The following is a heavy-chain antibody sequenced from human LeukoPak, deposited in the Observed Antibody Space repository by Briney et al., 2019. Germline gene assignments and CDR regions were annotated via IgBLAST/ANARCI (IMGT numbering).Heavy chain of an antibody. CDR1: GGSISSYY. D-gene: IGHD3-9*01. V-gene: IGHV4-59*01. CDR3: ARGGYDILTGFDY. Sequence: PSETLSLTCTVSGGSISSYYWSWIRQLPGKGLEWIGYIYYSGSTNYNPSLKSRVTISVDTSKNQFSLKLSSVTAADTAVYYCARGGYDILTGFDYWGQGTLVTVSS. J-gene: IGHJ4*02. CDR2: IYYSGST.